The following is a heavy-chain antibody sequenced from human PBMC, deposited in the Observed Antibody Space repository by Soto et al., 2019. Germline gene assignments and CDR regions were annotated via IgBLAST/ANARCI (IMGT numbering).Heavy chain of an antibody. CDR1: GYTFTIYY. V-gene: IGHV1-46*01. CDR2: INTSGGSP. J-gene: IGHJ6*02. Sequence: ASVKVSCKAFGYTFTIYYIHWVRRAPGQGLEWMGVINTSGGSPTYAQKFQDRVTMTRDTSTSTVYMELSSLRSEDTAVYYCARGGRHSDYYYYYGMDVWGQGTTVTVSS. CDR3: ARGGRHSDYYYYYGMDV. D-gene: IGHD6-25*01.